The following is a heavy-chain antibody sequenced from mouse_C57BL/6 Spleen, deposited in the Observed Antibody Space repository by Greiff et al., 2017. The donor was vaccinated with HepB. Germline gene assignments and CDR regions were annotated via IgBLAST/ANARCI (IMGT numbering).Heavy chain of an antibody. Sequence: QVQLQQSGAELVKPGASVKISCKASGYAFSSYWMNWVKQRPGKGLEWIGQIYPGDGDTNYNGKFKGKATLTADKSSSTAYMQLSSLTSEDSAVYFCAIPITTVGSDYWGQGTTLTVSS. J-gene: IGHJ2*01. CDR2: IYPGDGDT. V-gene: IGHV1-80*01. CDR1: GYAFSSYW. CDR3: AIPITTVGSDY. D-gene: IGHD1-1*01.